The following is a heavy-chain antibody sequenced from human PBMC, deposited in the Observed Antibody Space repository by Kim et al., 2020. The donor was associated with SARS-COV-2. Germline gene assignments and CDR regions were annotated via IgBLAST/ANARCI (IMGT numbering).Heavy chain of an antibody. J-gene: IGHJ6*02. CDR1: GGSVSSGSYY. Sequence: SETLSLTCTVSGGSVSSGSYYWSWIRQPPGKGLEWIGYIYYSGSTNYNPSLKSRVTISVDTSKNQFSLKLSSVTAADTAVYYCARDLGNWNDGSGAYYYYYGMDVWGQGTTVTVSS. V-gene: IGHV4-61*01. D-gene: IGHD1-1*01. CDR2: IYYSGST. CDR3: ARDLGNWNDGSGAYYYYYGMDV.